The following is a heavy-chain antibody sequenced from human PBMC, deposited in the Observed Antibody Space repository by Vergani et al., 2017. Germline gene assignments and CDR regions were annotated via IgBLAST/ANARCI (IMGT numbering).Heavy chain of an antibody. D-gene: IGHD4-23*01. V-gene: IGHV3-23*01. Sequence: EVQLLESGGGLVQPGGSLRLSCAASGFTFSSYAMSWVRQAPGKGLEWVSAISGSGGSTYYADSVKGRFTISRDNSKNTLYLQMNSLRAEDTAVYYCARKGTLRLTVVTRSFVDYWGQGTLVTVSS. CDR1: GFTFSSYA. J-gene: IGHJ4*02. CDR2: ISGSGGST. CDR3: ARKGTLRLTVVTRSFVDY.